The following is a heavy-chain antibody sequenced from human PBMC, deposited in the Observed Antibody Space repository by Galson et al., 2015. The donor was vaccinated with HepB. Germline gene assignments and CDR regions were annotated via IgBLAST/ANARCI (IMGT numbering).Heavy chain of an antibody. CDR2: ISGSGVST. J-gene: IGHJ4*02. CDR1: GLTFSNYA. CDR3: AKRGFSYGLTSGSYDF. V-gene: IGHV3-23*01. D-gene: IGHD5-18*01. Sequence: SLRLSCAASGLTFSNYAMSWVRQAPGKGLEWVSVISGSGVSTYYADSVKGRFTISRDNSKNTLYVQMNSLRAEDTAVYYCAKRGFSYGLTSGSYDFWGQGTLVTVSS.